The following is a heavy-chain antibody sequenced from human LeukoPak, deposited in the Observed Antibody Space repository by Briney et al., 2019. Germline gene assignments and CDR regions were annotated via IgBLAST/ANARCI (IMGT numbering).Heavy chain of an antibody. V-gene: IGHV4-4*07. CDR1: GGSISSYY. Sequence: SETLSLTCTVSGGSISSYYWSWIRRPAGKGLEWIGRIYTSGSTNYNPSLKSRVTMSVDPSQNQFSRRLSSVTAADTAVYYCAATYYDYVWGSDRLDYWGQGTLVTVSS. D-gene: IGHD3-16*02. J-gene: IGHJ4*02. CDR3: AATYYDYVWGSDRLDY. CDR2: IYTSGST.